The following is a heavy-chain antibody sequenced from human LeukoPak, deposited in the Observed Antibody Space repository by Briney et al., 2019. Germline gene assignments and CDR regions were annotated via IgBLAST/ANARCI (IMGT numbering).Heavy chain of an antibody. J-gene: IGHJ4*02. Sequence: GESLKISCKGSGYSFTRYWIGSVRQMPGKGLEWMGLIYPGDSDTRYSPSFQGQVTISADKSISTAYLQWSSLKASDTAMYYCARSMAAGQYYFEYWGQGTLVTASS. V-gene: IGHV5-51*01. CDR3: ARSMAAGQYYFEY. CDR1: GYSFTRYW. CDR2: IYPGDSDT. D-gene: IGHD6-13*01.